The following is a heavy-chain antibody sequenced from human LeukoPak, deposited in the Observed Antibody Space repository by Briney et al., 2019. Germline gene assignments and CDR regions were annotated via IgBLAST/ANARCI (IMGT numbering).Heavy chain of an antibody. J-gene: IGHJ4*02. Sequence: PSETLSLTCTVSGGSISSSSYYWGWIRQPPGKGLEWIGSIYYSGSTYYNPSLKSRVTISVDTSKNQFSLKLSSVTAADTAVYYCVSGYDLEDFDYWGQGTLVTVSS. CDR2: IYYSGST. D-gene: IGHD5-12*01. V-gene: IGHV4-39*01. CDR1: GGSISSSSYY. CDR3: VSGYDLEDFDY.